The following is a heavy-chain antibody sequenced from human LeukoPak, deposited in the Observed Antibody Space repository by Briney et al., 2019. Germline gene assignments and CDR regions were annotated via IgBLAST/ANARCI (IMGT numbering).Heavy chain of an antibody. D-gene: IGHD3-22*01. V-gene: IGHV4-4*09. J-gene: IGHJ4*02. CDR1: GDSMSTYY. CDR2: IHISRST. Sequence: PSETLSLTCTVSGDSMSTYYWSWIRQSPGKGLEWIGYIHISRSTDYNPSLKSRVTISLDTSKNQFSLRLDSVTAADTAVYYCARRGSGYPYYFDYWGQGTLVTVSS. CDR3: ARRGSGYPYYFDY.